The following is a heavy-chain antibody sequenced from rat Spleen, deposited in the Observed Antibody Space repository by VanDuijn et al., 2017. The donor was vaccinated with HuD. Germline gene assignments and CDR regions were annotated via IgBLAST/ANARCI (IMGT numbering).Heavy chain of an antibody. CDR3: ATDTFYDGTYYPGGFDY. CDR1: GFTFSNYG. CDR2: ISTGGGNT. V-gene: IGHV5S14*01. D-gene: IGHD1-12*02. J-gene: IGHJ4*01. Sequence: EAQLVESGGGLVQPGRSLKLSCAASGFTFSNYGMAWVRQTPTMGLEWVASISTGGGNTYYRDSVKCRFTISRENATNTQYLQLDRLRSEDTATYYCATDTFYDGTYYPGGFDYWGQGASVTVSS.